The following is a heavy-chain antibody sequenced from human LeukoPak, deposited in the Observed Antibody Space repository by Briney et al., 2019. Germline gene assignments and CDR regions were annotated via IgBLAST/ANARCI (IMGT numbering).Heavy chain of an antibody. V-gene: IGHV3-23*01. CDR2: ISGSGDNT. Sequence: GGSLRLSCAAAGFTFSSYWMSWVRQAPGKGLEWVSGISGSGDNTYYADSVKGRFTISRDNSKNTLFLQMNSLRAEDTAVYYCAKVRSGDIAAALNYWGQGTLVPVSS. CDR3: AKVRSGDIAAALNY. CDR1: GFTFSSYW. D-gene: IGHD6-13*01. J-gene: IGHJ4*02.